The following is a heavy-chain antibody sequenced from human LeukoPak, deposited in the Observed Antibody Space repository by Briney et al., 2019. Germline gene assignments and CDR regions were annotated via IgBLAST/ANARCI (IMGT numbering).Heavy chain of an antibody. CDR3: ARVPGITIFGVGPIDI. D-gene: IGHD3-3*01. Sequence: ASVKVSCKASGYTFTGYYMHWVRQAPGQGLEWMGWINPNSGGTNYAQKFQGGVTMTRDTSISTAYMELSRLRSDDTAVYYCARVPGITIFGVGPIDIWGQGTMVTVSS. CDR1: GYTFTGYY. J-gene: IGHJ3*02. CDR2: INPNSGGT. V-gene: IGHV1-2*02.